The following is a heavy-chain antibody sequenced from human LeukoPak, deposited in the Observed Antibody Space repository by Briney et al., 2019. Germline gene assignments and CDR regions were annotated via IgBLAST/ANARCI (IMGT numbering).Heavy chain of an antibody. Sequence: SETLSLTCTVSGGSISSGGYYWSWIRQPPGKGLEWIGYIYHSGSTYYNPSLKSRVTISVDRSKNQFSLRLSSVTAADTAVYYCARVVGSSWYLDIWGQGTMVTVSS. V-gene: IGHV4-30-2*01. CDR2: IYHSGST. J-gene: IGHJ3*02. CDR1: GGSISSGGYY. CDR3: ARVVGSSWYLDI. D-gene: IGHD6-13*01.